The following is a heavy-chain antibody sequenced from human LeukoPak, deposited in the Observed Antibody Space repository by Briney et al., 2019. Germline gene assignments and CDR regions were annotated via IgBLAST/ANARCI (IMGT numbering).Heavy chain of an antibody. CDR2: ITGSGGST. CDR1: GFTFSNYA. D-gene: IGHD2-15*01. Sequence: GGSLRLSCAASGFTFSNYAMSWVRQAPGKGLEWVAGITGSGGSTFYADSVKGRFTISRDNSKNTLYLQMNSLRAEDTAVYYCAKLDCSGSSCYQFDCWGQGTLVTVSS. J-gene: IGHJ4*02. V-gene: IGHV3-23*01. CDR3: AKLDCSGSSCYQFDC.